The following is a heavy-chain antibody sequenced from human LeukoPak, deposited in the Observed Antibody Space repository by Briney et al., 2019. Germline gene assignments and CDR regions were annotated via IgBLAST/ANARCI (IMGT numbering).Heavy chain of an antibody. V-gene: IGHV5-51*01. CDR2: IYPGDSDT. CDR1: GYSFTNYW. J-gene: IGHJ4*02. D-gene: IGHD4-17*01. CDR3: ARLLHGDYSHYFDY. Sequence: GESLKISCKGSGYSFTNYWIGWVRQMPGKGLEWMGIIYPGDSDTTYSPSFQGQVTISADKSNTIAYLQWSSLKASDTAMYYCARLLHGDYSHYFDYWGQGSLVTVSS.